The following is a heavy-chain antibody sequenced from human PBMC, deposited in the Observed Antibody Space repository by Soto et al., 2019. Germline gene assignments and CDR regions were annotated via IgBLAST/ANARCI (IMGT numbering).Heavy chain of an antibody. CDR1: GYRFSSYW. J-gene: IGHJ4*02. V-gene: IGHV5-51*01. Sequence: PGESLKISCKGSGYRFSSYWIAWVRQMPGKGLEWMGIIYPGDSDTRYRPSFQGQVTISADKSISSAYLQWSSLRASDTAMYYCARGGVSTRTFDYWGQGTPVTVSS. CDR3: ARGGVSTRTFDY. CDR2: IYPGDSDT. D-gene: IGHD3-3*01.